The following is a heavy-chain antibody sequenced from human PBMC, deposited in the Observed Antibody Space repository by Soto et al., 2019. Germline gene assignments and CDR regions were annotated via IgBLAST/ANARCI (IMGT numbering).Heavy chain of an antibody. CDR3: ATDLNLYGGNSDVVVL. CDR2: FDPEDGET. V-gene: IGHV1-24*01. CDR1: GYTLTELS. Sequence: GASVKVSCKVSGYTLTELSMHWVRQAPGKGLEWMGGFDPEDGETIYAQKFQGRVTMTEDTSTDTAYMELSSLRSEDTAVYYCATDLNLYGGNSDVVVLWGQGTLVTVSS. D-gene: IGHD2-21*02. J-gene: IGHJ4*02.